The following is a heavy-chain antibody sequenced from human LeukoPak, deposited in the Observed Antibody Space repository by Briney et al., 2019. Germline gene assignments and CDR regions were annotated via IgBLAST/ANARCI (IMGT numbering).Heavy chain of an antibody. J-gene: IGHJ4*02. V-gene: IGHV1-69*05. CDR3: AREPTIPYCSSTSCPLGH. CDR1: GGTFSSYA. D-gene: IGHD2-2*01. CDR2: IIPIFGTA. Sequence: SVKVSCKASGGTFSSYAISWVRQAPGQGLEWMGGIIPIFGTANYAQKFQGRVTMTRDTSISTAYMELSRLRSDDTAVYYCAREPTIPYCSSTSCPLGHWGQGTLVTVSS.